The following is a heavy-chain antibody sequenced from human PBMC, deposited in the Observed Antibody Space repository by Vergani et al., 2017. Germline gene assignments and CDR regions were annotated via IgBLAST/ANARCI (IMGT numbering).Heavy chain of an antibody. D-gene: IGHD3-22*01. Sequence: QVQLQESGPGLVKPSETLSLTCTVSGGSISSYYWSWIRQPPGKGLEWIGYIYYSGSTNYNPSLKSRVTIAVDTSKNPFSLKLSSVTAADTAVYYCARSPGGYYYDSSGYLYFDYWGQGTLVTVSS. V-gene: IGHV4-59*01. CDR2: IYYSGST. CDR3: ARSPGGYYYDSSGYLYFDY. CDR1: GGSISSYY. J-gene: IGHJ4*02.